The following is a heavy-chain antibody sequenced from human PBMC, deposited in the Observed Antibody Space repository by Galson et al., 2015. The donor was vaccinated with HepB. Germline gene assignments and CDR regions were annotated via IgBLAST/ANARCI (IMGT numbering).Heavy chain of an antibody. J-gene: IGHJ6*02. CDR1: GYTFTSYG. D-gene: IGHD1-26*01. CDR3: ARGSISGSYGRYYYGMDV. CDR2: ISAYNGNT. Sequence: QSGAEVKKPGESLRISCKASGYTFTSYGISWVRQAPGQGLEWMGWISAYNGNTNYAQKLQGRVTMTTDTSTSTAYMELRSLRSDDTAVYCCARGSISGSYGRYYYGMDVWGQGTTVTVSS. V-gene: IGHV1-18*01.